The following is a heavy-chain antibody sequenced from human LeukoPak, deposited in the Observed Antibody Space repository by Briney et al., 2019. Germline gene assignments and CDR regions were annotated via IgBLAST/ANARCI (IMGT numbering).Heavy chain of an antibody. Sequence: ESGPTLVNPTQTLALTCTFSGFSLSTNRVGVGWIRQPPGKALEWLALIYWDDDKRYSPSLNSRLTITKDTSKNQVVLTMTNMDPVDTATYYCAHRPMVTAPFDFWGQGTLVTVSS. J-gene: IGHJ4*02. CDR3: AHRPMVTAPFDF. CDR2: IYWDDDK. V-gene: IGHV2-5*02. D-gene: IGHD2-21*02. CDR1: GFSLSTNRVG.